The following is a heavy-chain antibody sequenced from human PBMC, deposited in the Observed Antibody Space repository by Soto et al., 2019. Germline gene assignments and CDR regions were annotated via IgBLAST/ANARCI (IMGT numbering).Heavy chain of an antibody. D-gene: IGHD6-19*01. CDR2: ISYDGSNK. J-gene: IGHJ4*02. CDR1: GFTFSSYG. CDR3: AKDHMIVAGSFDY. Sequence: GGSLRLSCAASGFTFSSYGMHWVRQAPGKGLEWVAVISYDGSNKYYADSVKGRFTISRDNSKNTLYLQMNSLRAEDTAVYYCAKDHMIVAGSFDYWGQGTLVTVSS. V-gene: IGHV3-30*18.